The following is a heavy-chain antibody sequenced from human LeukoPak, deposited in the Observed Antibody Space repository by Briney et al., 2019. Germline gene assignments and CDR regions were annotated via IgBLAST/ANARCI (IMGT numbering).Heavy chain of an antibody. Sequence: GASVKVSCKASGYTFTSYGISWVRPAPGQRLEWMGWISAYNGNTNYAQKLQGRVTMTTDTSTSTAYMELRSLRSDDAAVYYCARDRVYYDSSEGYWGQGTLVTVSS. V-gene: IGHV1-18*01. CDR3: ARDRVYYDSSEGY. CDR2: ISAYNGNT. J-gene: IGHJ4*02. D-gene: IGHD3-22*01. CDR1: GYTFTSYG.